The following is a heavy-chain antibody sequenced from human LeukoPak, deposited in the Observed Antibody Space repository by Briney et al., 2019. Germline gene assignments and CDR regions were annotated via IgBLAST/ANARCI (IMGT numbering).Heavy chain of an antibody. V-gene: IGHV1-46*01. CDR3: ARANHTNMVRAVIIMWTLDY. CDR2: IKPSDGNT. Sequence: ASVKVSCKASGYTFTSYYMHWVRQAPGQGLEWRGIIKPSDGNTNYAQKFKGRVTMTRDTSKSTVYMELSRRRAEDKARYECARANHTNMVRAVIIMWTLDYWGQGTLVTVSS. J-gene: IGHJ4*02. D-gene: IGHD3-10*01. CDR1: GYTFTSYY.